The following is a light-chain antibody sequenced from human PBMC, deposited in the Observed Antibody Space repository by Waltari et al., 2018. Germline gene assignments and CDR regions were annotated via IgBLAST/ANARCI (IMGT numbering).Light chain of an antibody. J-gene: IGKJ2*01. Sequence: FVMTQSPLYLTVTPGQPASISCRSSQGLIYSDGNTSLTWFHQRPGQSPRRLIYKVSNRGSWVPDRFSDRGSGNDFTTGIRRVESEEMGVYYCMQGSHWPYTFGQGTKLEIK. CDR1: QGLIYSDGNTS. CDR2: KVS. V-gene: IGKV2-30*01. CDR3: MQGSHWPYT.